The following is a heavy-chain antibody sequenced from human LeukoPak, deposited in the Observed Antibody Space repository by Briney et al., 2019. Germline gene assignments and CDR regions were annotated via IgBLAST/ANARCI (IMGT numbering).Heavy chain of an antibody. CDR2: ISSSSNYR. CDR3: AELGITMIGGV. J-gene: IGHJ6*04. V-gene: IGHV3-21*01. CDR1: GFTFSSYS. D-gene: IGHD3-10*02. Sequence: GGSLILSCAASGFTFSSYSMNWVRQAPGKGLEWVSFISSSSNYRYYADSVKGRFTISRDNAKNSLYLQMNSLRAEDTAVYYCAELGITMIGGVWGKGTTVTISS.